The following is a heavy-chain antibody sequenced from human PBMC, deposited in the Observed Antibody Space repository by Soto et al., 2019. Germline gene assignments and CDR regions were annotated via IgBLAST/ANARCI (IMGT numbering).Heavy chain of an antibody. Sequence: PGESLKISCKGSGYSFTSYWISWVRQMPGKGLEWMGRIDPSDSYTNYSPSFQGHVTISADKSISTAYLQWSSLKASDTAMYYCARRRYYDSSGRSGAFDIWGQGTMVTVS. CDR1: GYSFTSYW. CDR3: ARRRYYDSSGRSGAFDI. J-gene: IGHJ3*02. CDR2: IDPSDSYT. D-gene: IGHD3-22*01. V-gene: IGHV5-10-1*01.